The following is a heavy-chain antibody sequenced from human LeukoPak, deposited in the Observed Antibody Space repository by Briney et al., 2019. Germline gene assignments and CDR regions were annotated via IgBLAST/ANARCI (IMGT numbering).Heavy chain of an antibody. V-gene: IGHV4-39*07. Sequence: SETLSLTCTVSGGSISSSSYYWGWIRQPPGKGLEWIGSMYYSGSTYYNPSLKSRVTISVDTSKNQFSLKLTSVTAADTALYCAREAAELGRSFDYWGQGALVTVSS. D-gene: IGHD2-15*01. J-gene: IGHJ4*02. CDR1: GGSISSSSYY. CDR3: AREAAELGRSFDY. CDR2: MYYSGST.